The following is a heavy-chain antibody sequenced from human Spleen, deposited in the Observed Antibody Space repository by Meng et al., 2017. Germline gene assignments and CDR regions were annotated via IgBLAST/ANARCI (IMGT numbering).Heavy chain of an antibody. CDR3: AKDMNRITIFWHYYGMDV. Sequence: GESLKTSCAASGFTFDDYAMHWVRQAPGKGLEWVSLISWDGGSTYYADSVKGRFTISRDNSKNSLYLQMNSLRAEDTALYYCAKDMNRITIFWHYYGMDVWGQGTTVTVSS. D-gene: IGHD3-9*01. CDR1: GFTFDDYA. V-gene: IGHV3-43D*03. CDR2: ISWDGGST. J-gene: IGHJ6*02.